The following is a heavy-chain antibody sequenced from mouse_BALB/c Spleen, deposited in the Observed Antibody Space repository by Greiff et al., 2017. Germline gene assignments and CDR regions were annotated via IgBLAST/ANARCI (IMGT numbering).Heavy chain of an antibody. CDR3: ASGSDSLDY. CDR2: ISSGGSYT. V-gene: IGHV5-9-1*01. Sequence: EVMLVESGGGLVKPGGSLKLSCAASGFTFSSYAMSWVRQTPGKRLEWVATISSGGSYTYYPDSVKGRFTISRDNANNTLYLQMSSLRSEDTALYYCASGSDSLDYWGQGTSVTVSS. J-gene: IGHJ4*01. CDR1: GFTFSSYA.